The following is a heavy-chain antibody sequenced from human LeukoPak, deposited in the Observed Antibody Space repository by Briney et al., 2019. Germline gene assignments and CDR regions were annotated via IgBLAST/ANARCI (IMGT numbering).Heavy chain of an antibody. Sequence: SETLSLTCTVSGYSISSNYYWGWVRQPPGKALEWIGNIFYSGSTYYSPSLKSRVTISVDTSKNQFSLKLSSVSAADTAVYYCARNRGAIRYWGQGTLVTVSS. CDR2: IFYSGST. CDR3: ARNRGAIRY. V-gene: IGHV4-38-2*02. CDR1: GYSISSNYY. J-gene: IGHJ4*02. D-gene: IGHD2-2*02.